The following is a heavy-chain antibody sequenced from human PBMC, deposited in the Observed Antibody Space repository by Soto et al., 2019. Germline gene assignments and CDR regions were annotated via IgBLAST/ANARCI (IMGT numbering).Heavy chain of an antibody. CDR3: ARDGGCYSTSCYSFDP. Sequence: ASVKVSCTASGYTLTGYYMHWVRQAPGQGLEWMGWINPNSGGTNYAQKFQGWVTMTRDTSISTAYMELSRLRSDDTAVYYCARDGGCYSTSCYSFDPWGQGTLVTVSS. CDR1: GYTLTGYY. V-gene: IGHV1-2*04. CDR2: INPNSGGT. D-gene: IGHD2-2*01. J-gene: IGHJ5*02.